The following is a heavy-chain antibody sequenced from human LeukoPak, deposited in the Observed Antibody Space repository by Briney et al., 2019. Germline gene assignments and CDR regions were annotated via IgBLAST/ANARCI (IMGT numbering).Heavy chain of an antibody. V-gene: IGHV4-30-4*01. J-gene: IGHJ4*02. CDR3: ARRQDCSSTSCRSSAFDY. CDR2: MYYSGST. CDR1: GGSISSGDYY. D-gene: IGHD2-2*01. Sequence: TLSLTCTVSGGSISSGDYYWSWIRQPPGKGLEWIAYMYYSGSTYYNPSLKSRVTISADTSKNQLSLKLSSVTAADTAVYYCARRQDCSSTSCRSSAFDYWGQGTLVTVSS.